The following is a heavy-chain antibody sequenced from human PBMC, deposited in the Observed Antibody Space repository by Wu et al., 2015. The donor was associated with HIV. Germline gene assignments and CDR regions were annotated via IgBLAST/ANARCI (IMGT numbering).Heavy chain of an antibody. CDR1: GYTFTNYY. CDR3: ARAQYDYGDYYFDY. Sequence: QVHLVQSGAEVKQPGASVKVSCKASGYTFTNYYMHWVRQAPGQGLEWMGGIIPIFGTANYAQKFQGRVTITTDESTSTAYMELSSLRSEDTAVYYCARAQYDYGDYYFDYWGQGTLVTVSS. CDR2: IIPIFGTA. D-gene: IGHD4-17*01. V-gene: IGHV1-69*01. J-gene: IGHJ4*02.